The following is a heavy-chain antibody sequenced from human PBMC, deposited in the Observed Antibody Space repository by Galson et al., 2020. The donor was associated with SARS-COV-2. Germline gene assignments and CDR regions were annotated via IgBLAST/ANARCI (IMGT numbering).Heavy chain of an antibody. CDR1: GGSISSNSYH. D-gene: IGHD1-26*01. CDR3: AREFTREGYYFGY. J-gene: IGHJ4*02. V-gene: IGHV4-39*07. CDR2: IHYSGST. Sequence: ASETLSLTCTVSGGSISSNSYHWGWIRQPPGKGLEWIGSIHYSGSTYYNPSLKSRVTISVDTSENQFSLKLRSVNVADTAVYYCAREFTREGYYFGYWGQGTLVTVSS.